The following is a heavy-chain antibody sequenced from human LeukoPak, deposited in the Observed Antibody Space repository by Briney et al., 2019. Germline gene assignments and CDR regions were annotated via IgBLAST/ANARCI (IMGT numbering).Heavy chain of an antibody. CDR1: GGTFSSYA. Sequence: SVKVSCKASGGTFSSYAISWVRQAPGQGLEWMGRIIPILGIANYAQKFQGRVTITADKSTSTAYMELSSLRSEDTAVYYCASLLSGGGNSFDYWGQGTLVTVSS. J-gene: IGHJ4*02. CDR2: IIPILGIA. D-gene: IGHD4-23*01. CDR3: ASLLSGGGNSFDY. V-gene: IGHV1-69*04.